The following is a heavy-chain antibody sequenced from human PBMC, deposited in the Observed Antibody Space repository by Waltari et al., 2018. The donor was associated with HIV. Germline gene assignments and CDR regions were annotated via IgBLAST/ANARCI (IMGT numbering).Heavy chain of an antibody. CDR3: ARGYAAAAPYFGLDV. CDR1: DGSFIGYY. V-gene: IGHV4-34*01. J-gene: IGHJ6*02. CDR2: INHAGAT. D-gene: IGHD6-13*01. Sequence: QVRLQEWGTGVLKPSETLSLSCAMYDGSFIGYYWTWIRQSPGRGRQWIGEINHAGATNYNPSLRSRLIFSIDTSKKQFYMKLTSVTVADTATYFCARGYAAAAPYFGLDVWGQGTTVTVSS.